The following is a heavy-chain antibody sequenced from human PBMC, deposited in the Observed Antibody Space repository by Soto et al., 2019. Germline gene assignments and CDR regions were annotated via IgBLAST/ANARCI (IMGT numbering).Heavy chain of an antibody. D-gene: IGHD6-19*01. CDR3: ARSIAVAGHYYYYGMDV. Sequence: QVQLQESGLGLVKPSETLSLTCTVSGGSISSYYWSWIRQPAGKGLEWIGRIYTSGSTNYNPSLKSRVTMSVDTSKNQFSLKLSSVTAADTAVYYCARSIAVAGHYYYYGMDVWGQGTTVTVSS. V-gene: IGHV4-4*07. CDR2: IYTSGST. J-gene: IGHJ6*02. CDR1: GGSISSYY.